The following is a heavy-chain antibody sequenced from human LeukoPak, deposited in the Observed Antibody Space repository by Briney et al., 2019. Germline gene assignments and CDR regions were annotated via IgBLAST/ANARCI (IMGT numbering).Heavy chain of an antibody. V-gene: IGHV3-11*01. CDR3: ARVRGSYSSDY. Sequence: GGSLRLSCAASGFTFSDYYMSWIRQAPGKGLEWVSFISKDGRTVSYAGSVKGQFTISRDNSKNSLYLQMNSLTADDTAVYFCARVRGSYSSDYWGQGTLVTVSS. CDR1: GFTFSDYY. D-gene: IGHD5-12*01. CDR2: ISKDGRTV. J-gene: IGHJ4*02.